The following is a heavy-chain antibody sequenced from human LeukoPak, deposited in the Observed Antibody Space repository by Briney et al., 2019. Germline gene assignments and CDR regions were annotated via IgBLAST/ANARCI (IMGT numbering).Heavy chain of an antibody. CDR3: APQMGNSGAQVGY. CDR2: FDPKEGER. V-gene: IGHV1-24*01. Sequence: ASVKVSCKVSGDTLTELSMHWVRQAPGKGLEWMGGFDPKEGERVYAQHFQGRFTMTEDTSSGTAYMELNRLRSEDTAVYYFAPQMGNSGAQVGYWGQGTLVTVSS. CDR1: GDTLTELS. J-gene: IGHJ4*02. D-gene: IGHD4-23*01.